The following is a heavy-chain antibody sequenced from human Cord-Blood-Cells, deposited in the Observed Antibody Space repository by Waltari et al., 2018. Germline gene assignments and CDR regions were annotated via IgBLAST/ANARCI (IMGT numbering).Heavy chain of an antibody. CDR3: ARISSITGSDY. CDR2: IKQRGST. D-gene: IGHD5-12*01. Sequence: QVQLQQWGAGLLKPSETLSLTCAVYGGSFSGYYWSWIRQPPGKGPGWIGEIKQRGSTNYHPSHKSRVPLSVDTSKNQFSLKLSSVTAADTAVYYCARISSITGSDYWGQGTLVTVSS. J-gene: IGHJ4*02. CDR1: GGSFSGYY. V-gene: IGHV4-34*01.